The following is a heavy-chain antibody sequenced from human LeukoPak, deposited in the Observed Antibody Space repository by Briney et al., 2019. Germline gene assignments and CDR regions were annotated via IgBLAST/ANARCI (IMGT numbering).Heavy chain of an antibody. CDR2: IYSGGST. D-gene: IGHD3-22*01. Sequence: GGSLRLSCAASGFTVGSNYMSWVRQAPGKGLEWVSVIYSGGSTYYADSVKGRFTISRDNSKNTLYLQMNSLRAEDTAVYYCARDSRYDSSGYYYWYFDLWGRGTLVTVSS. CDR1: GFTVGSNY. CDR3: ARDSRYDSSGYYYWYFDL. J-gene: IGHJ2*01. V-gene: IGHV3-66*02.